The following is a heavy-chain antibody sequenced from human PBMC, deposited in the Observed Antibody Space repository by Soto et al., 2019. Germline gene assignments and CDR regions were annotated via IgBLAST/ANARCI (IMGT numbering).Heavy chain of an antibody. CDR2: IYSGGST. Sequence: PGGSLRLSCAASGFTVSVNYKSWVRQAPGKGLEWASVIYSGGSTHYAESVKGRFTIFRDSSKDTLYLQMNSLRAEDTAVYYCAKYHGFWGQGTLVTVSS. V-gene: IGHV3-66*01. D-gene: IGHD4-17*01. CDR3: AKYHGF. J-gene: IGHJ4*02. CDR1: GFTVSVNY.